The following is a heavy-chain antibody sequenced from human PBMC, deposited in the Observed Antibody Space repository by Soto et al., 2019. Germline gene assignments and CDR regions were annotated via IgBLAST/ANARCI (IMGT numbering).Heavy chain of an antibody. V-gene: IGHV1-46*01. J-gene: IGHJ6*02. CDR3: ARALYYDILTGYYSPSYCYYGMDV. Sequence: ASVKVSCKASGYTFTSYYMHWVRQAPGQGLEWMGIINPSGGSTSYAQKFQGRVTMTRDTSTSTVYMELSSLRSEDTAVYYCARALYYDILTGYYSPSYCYYGMDVWGQGTTVTVSS. CDR1: GYTFTSYY. D-gene: IGHD3-9*01. CDR2: INPSGGST.